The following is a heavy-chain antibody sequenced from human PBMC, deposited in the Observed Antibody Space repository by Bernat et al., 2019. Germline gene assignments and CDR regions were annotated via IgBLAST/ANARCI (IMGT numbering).Heavy chain of an antibody. Sequence: QVQLVQSRAEVKKPGASVKVSCRASGYTFTSYGISWVRQAPGQGLEWMGWISAYNGNTNYAQKFQSRVTMTTDTSTTTAYMEVRSLRSDDAAVYYCASDRTPGGESPLSVGWFDPWGQGTLVTVSS. V-gene: IGHV1-18*04. J-gene: IGHJ5*02. CDR1: GYTFTSYG. D-gene: IGHD3-16*01. CDR3: ASDRTPGGESPLSVGWFDP. CDR2: ISAYNGNT.